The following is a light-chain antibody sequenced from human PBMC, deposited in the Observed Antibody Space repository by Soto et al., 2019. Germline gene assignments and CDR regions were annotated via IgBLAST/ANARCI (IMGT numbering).Light chain of an antibody. CDR3: QQSYSTLT. CDR2: AAS. Sequence: DIQFTQSPSFLSSSVRDQITITCRASQGISSYLDWYQKRPGKAPKLLIYAASSLQSGVPSRFSGSGSGTDFTLTISSLQPEDFATYYCQQSYSTLTFGGGTKVDI. J-gene: IGKJ4*01. CDR1: QGISSY. V-gene: IGKV1-39*01.